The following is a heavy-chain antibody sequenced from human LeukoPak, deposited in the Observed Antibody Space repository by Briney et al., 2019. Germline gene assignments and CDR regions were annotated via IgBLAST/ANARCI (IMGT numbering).Heavy chain of an antibody. J-gene: IGHJ4*02. CDR2: INGDGRST. CDR3: ARDFMYNTNCVGR. Sequence: GGSLRLSCAASGFTFSNYWMHWVRQAPGKGLVWVSRINGDGRSTTYADSVKGRLTISRDNAENTLYLQMNSLRADDTAVYYCARDFMYNTNCVGRWGQGTLVTVSS. D-gene: IGHD2-2*01. V-gene: IGHV3-74*01. CDR1: GFTFSNYW.